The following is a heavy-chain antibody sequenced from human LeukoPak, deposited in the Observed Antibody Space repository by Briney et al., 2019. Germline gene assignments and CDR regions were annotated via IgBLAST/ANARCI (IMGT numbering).Heavy chain of an antibody. D-gene: IGHD3-16*01. Sequence: SETLSLTCAVSGYSISSGYYWGWIRQPPGKGLEWIGSIHHSGSTYYNPSLKSRVTISVDTSKNQFSLKLSSVTAADTAVYYCARPGGAGDFDYWGQGTLVTVSS. CDR3: ARPGGAGDFDY. J-gene: IGHJ4*02. V-gene: IGHV4-38-2*01. CDR1: GYSISSGYY. CDR2: IHHSGST.